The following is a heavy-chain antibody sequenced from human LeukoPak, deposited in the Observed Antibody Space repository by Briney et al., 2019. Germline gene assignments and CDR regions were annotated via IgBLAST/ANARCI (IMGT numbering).Heavy chain of an antibody. CDR2: IYPGDSHT. CDR1: GYSFSSYW. J-gene: IGHJ6*03. V-gene: IGHV5-51*01. CDR3: ARQGAAGKYYYYYMDV. D-gene: IGHD6-13*01. Sequence: GESLKISCQGSGYSFSSYWINWVRQMPGKGLEWVGIIYPGDSHTRYNPSFQGQVTISADKSINTAYLEWSSLKASDTAIYYCARQGAAGKYYYYYMDVWGKGTTVTVSS.